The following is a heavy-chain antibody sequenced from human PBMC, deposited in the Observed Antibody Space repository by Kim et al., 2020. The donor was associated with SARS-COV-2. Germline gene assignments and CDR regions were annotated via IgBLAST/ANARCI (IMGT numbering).Heavy chain of an antibody. CDR3: AKTPPSDGYPGFGPVDY. J-gene: IGHJ4*02. Sequence: GGSLRLSCAASGFTFSSYAMSWVRQAPGKGLEWVSAISGSGGSTYYADSVKGRFTISRDNSKNTLYLQMNSLRAEDTAVYYCAKTPPSDGYPGFGPVDYWGQGTLVTVSS. V-gene: IGHV3-23*01. CDR2: ISGSGGST. D-gene: IGHD3-3*01. CDR1: GFTFSSYA.